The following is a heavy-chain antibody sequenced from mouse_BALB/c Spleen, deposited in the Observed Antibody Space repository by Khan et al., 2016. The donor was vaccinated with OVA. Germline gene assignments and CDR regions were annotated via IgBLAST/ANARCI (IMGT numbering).Heavy chain of an antibody. CDR2: INPSNGDT. CDR1: GYTFTSYY. D-gene: IGHD2-14*01. CDR3: TGGGYGRYGY. V-gene: IGHV1S81*02. Sequence: QVQLQQSGAELVKPGASVKLSCTASGYTFTSYYLYWVKQGPGQGLEWIGEINPSNGDTNFNEKFRNKATLTVDKSSSTTYLQLNSLTSEDSAVYCCTGGGYGRYGYWGQGTTVTVSS. J-gene: IGHJ2*01.